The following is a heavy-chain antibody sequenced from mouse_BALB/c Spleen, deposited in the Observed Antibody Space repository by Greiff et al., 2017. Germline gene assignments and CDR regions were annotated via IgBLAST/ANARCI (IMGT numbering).Heavy chain of an antibody. CDR1: GFTFSSYG. Sequence: EVQRVESGGDLVKPGGSLKLSCAASGFTFSSYGMSWVRQTPDKRLEWVATISSGGSYTYYPDSVKGRFTISRDNAKNTLYLQMSSLKSEDTAMYYCARHEDGYGYWYFDVWGAGTTVTVSS. CDR2: ISSGGSYT. V-gene: IGHV5-6*01. J-gene: IGHJ1*01. D-gene: IGHD2-2*01. CDR3: ARHEDGYGYWYFDV.